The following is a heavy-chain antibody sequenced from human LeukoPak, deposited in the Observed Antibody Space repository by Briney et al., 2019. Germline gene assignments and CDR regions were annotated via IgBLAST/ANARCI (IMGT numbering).Heavy chain of an antibody. CDR3: AKDPGYVDY. CDR1: GFTFSAYG. CDR2: ISYDGRNK. J-gene: IGHJ4*02. Sequence: PGGSLRLSSAASGFTFSAYGMHWVSQAPGKGLEWVALISYDGRNKYFADSVKGRFTISRDNSKNTVHLQMNSLRAEDTAVYYCAKDPGYVDYWGQGTLVTVSS. V-gene: IGHV3-30*18. D-gene: IGHD2-15*01.